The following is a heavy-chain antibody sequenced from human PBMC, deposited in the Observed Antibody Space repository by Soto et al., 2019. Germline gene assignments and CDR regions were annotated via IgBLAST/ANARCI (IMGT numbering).Heavy chain of an antibody. V-gene: IGHV4-39*01. CDR2: IYYSGST. D-gene: IGHD6-19*01. CDR1: GGSISSSSYY. J-gene: IGHJ4*02. Sequence: QLQLQESGPGLVKPSETLSLTCTVSGGSISSSSYYWGWIRQPPGKGLEWIGSIYYSGSTYYNPSLKSRVTISVDTSKNQFSLKLSCVTAADTAVYYCARRLEQWLARYFDYWGQGTLVTVSS. CDR3: ARRLEQWLARYFDY.